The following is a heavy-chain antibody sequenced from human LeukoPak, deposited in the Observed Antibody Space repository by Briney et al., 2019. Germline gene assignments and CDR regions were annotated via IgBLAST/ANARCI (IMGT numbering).Heavy chain of an antibody. CDR1: GFTFSSYS. D-gene: IGHD6-13*01. Sequence: GGSLRLSCAASGFTFSSYSMNWVRQAPGKGLEWVSSISSSSSYIYYADSVKGRFTISRDNAKNSLYLQMNSLRAEDTAVYYCVRGVSISSSWYNDLWGHGTVVTVSS. J-gene: IGHJ3*01. V-gene: IGHV3-21*04. CDR3: VRGVSISSSWYNDL. CDR2: ISSSSSYI.